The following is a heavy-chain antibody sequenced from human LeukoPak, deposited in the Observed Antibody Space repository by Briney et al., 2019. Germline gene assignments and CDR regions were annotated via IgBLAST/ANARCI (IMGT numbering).Heavy chain of an antibody. V-gene: IGHV4-59*01. CDR1: GGSISSYY. CDR3: ARETSQKGAHYMDV. J-gene: IGHJ6*03. Sequence: SETLSLICTVSGGSISSYYWSWIRLPPGKGLKWIGYIYYSGSTSYSPSLRSRVTISVDTSKNQFSLKLSSVTAADTAVYYCARETSQKGAHYMDVWGKGTTVTISS. D-gene: IGHD3-16*01. CDR2: IYYSGST.